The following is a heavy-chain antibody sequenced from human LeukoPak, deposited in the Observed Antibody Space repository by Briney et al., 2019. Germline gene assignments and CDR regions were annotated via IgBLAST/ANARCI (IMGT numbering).Heavy chain of an antibody. J-gene: IGHJ3*02. CDR2: IYTSGST. D-gene: IGHD2-2*01. Sequence: SSETLSLTCTVSGGSISSGSYYWSWIRQPAGKGLEWIGRIYTSGSTNYNPSLKSRVTILVDTSKNQFSLKLSSVTAADTAVYYCARDPTYRDAFDIWGQGAMVTVSS. CDR1: GGSISSGSYY. V-gene: IGHV4-61*02. CDR3: ARDPTYRDAFDI.